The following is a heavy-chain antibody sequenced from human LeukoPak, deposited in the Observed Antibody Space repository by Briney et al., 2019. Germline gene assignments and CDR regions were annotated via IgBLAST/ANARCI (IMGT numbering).Heavy chain of an antibody. J-gene: IGHJ2*01. V-gene: IGHV4-34*01. CDR2: INHSGST. CDR1: GGSFSGYY. Sequence: PSETLSLTCAVYGGSFSGYYWSWIRQPPGKGLEWIGEINHSGSTNYNPSLKSRVTISVDRSKNQFSLKLSSVTAADTAVYFCARGAPGYFDLWGRGTLVTVSS. CDR3: ARGAPGYFDL.